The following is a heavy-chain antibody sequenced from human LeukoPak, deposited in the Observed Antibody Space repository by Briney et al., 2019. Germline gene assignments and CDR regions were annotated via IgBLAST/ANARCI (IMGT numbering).Heavy chain of an antibody. Sequence: ASVKVSCKASGYTFTGYYMHWVRQAPGQGLEWMGWINPNSGGTNYAQKFQGRVTMTRDTSISTAYMELSRLRSDDAAVYYCAKETTVTNTPPGGGLFLDFWGRWPLVNVS. CDR3: AKETTVTNTPPGGGLFLDF. V-gene: IGHV1-2*02. J-gene: IGHJ2*01. CDR1: GYTFTGYY. D-gene: IGHD4-17*01. CDR2: INPNSGGT.